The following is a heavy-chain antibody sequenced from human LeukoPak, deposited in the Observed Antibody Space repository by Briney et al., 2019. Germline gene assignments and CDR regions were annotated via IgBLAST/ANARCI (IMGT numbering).Heavy chain of an antibody. Sequence: SETLSLTCTVSGESISGFYWTWIRQPPGKGLEWIGYIYYSGSTNYNPSLKSRVTISVDTSKNQFSLKLSSVTTADTAVYYCARGVVIAPQTFDYWGQGTLVTVSS. J-gene: IGHJ4*02. V-gene: IGHV4-59*01. CDR1: GESISGFY. CDR2: IYYSGST. CDR3: ARGVVIAPQTFDY. D-gene: IGHD2-21*01.